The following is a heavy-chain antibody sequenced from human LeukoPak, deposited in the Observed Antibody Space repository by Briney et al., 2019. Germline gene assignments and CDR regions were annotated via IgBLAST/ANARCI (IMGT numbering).Heavy chain of an antibody. D-gene: IGHD3-22*01. Sequence: SETLSLTCTVSGGSISSYYWSWIRQPAGKGLEWIGRIYTSGSTNYNPSLKSRVAMSVDTSKNQFSLKLSSVTAADTAVYYCARVDSSGYYFWFDPWSQGTLVTVSS. J-gene: IGHJ5*02. CDR1: GGSISSYY. CDR2: IYTSGST. CDR3: ARVDSSGYYFWFDP. V-gene: IGHV4-4*07.